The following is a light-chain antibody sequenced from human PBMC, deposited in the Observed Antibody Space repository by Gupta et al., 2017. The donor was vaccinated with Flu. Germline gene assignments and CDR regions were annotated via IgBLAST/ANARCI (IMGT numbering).Light chain of an antibody. CDR2: DCS. J-gene: IGLJ3*02. CDR3: GSYVGSWV. CDR1: SSDVGGYNY. V-gene: IGLV2-11*01. Sequence: QSALTQPRSVSGSPGQPGTISCIGTSSDVGGYNYVSCYQHHPGKPPKLMIYDCSKRPSGVPARFSGSTSGTTASLTISGLQAEDEADYYGGSYVGSWVFGGGTKLTVL.